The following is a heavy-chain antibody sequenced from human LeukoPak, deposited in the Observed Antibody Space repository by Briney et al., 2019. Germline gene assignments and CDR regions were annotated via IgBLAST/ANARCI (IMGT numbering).Heavy chain of an antibody. D-gene: IGHD6-13*01. J-gene: IGHJ4*02. V-gene: IGHV3-30*04. Sequence: GGSLRLSCAASGFTFSSYAMHWVRQAPGKGLEGLAVILYDGSNKYYEASVKGRFTISRDNYKNTLYLQMNSLRAEDTAVYYCATDQQLVRSYYFDYWGQGTLVTVSS. CDR2: ILYDGSNK. CDR1: GFTFSSYA. CDR3: ATDQQLVRSYYFDY.